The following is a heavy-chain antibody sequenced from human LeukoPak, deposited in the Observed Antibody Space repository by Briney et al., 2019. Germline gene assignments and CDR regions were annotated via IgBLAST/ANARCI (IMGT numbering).Heavy chain of an antibody. V-gene: IGHV3-21*01. Sequence: GGSLRLSCAASGFTFSSYSMNWVRQAPGKGLEWVSSISSSSSYIYYADSVKGRFTISRDNSKNTLYLQMNSLRAEDTAVYYCAKVSSSGGSLLDYWGQGTLVTVSS. CDR3: AKVSSSGGSLLDY. J-gene: IGHJ4*02. D-gene: IGHD2-15*01. CDR2: ISSSSSYI. CDR1: GFTFSSYS.